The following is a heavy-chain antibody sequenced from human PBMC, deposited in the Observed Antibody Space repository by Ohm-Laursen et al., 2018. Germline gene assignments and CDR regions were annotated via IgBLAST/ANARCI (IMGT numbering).Heavy chain of an antibody. D-gene: IGHD2-15*01. CDR2: ISSSGSRI. V-gene: IGHV3-11*01. CDR1: GFIFSEHY. CDR3: AREYCSGGSCYSAFDY. Sequence: SLRLSCAASGFIFSEHYMSWIRQAPGKGLEWISYISSSGSRIYYADSVKGRFTTSRDNAKNSLYLQMNSPRAEDTAVYYCAREYCSGGSCYSAFDYWGQGTLVTVSS. J-gene: IGHJ4*02.